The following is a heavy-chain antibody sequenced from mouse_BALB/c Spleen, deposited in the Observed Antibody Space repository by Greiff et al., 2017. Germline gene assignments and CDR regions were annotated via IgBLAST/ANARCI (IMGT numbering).Heavy chain of an antibody. Sequence: EVMLVESGGGLVQPGGSRKLSCAASGFTFSSFGMHWVRQAPEKGLEWVAYISSGSSTIYYADTVKGRFTISRDNPKNTLFLQMTSLRSEDTAMYYCARELYYRYDYYYAMDYWGQGTSVTVSS. J-gene: IGHJ4*01. CDR3: ARELYYRYDYYYAMDY. D-gene: IGHD2-14*01. CDR1: GFTFSSFG. CDR2: ISSGSSTI. V-gene: IGHV5-17*02.